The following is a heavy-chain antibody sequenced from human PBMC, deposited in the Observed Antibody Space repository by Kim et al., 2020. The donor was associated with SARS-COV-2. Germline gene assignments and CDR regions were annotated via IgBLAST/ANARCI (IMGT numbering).Heavy chain of an antibody. D-gene: IGHD6-19*01. Sequence: YYDPSLKSRVTVSVDTSKNQFSLKLNSVTAADTAVYYCARRGYRTGWIDFWGQGTLVTVSS. J-gene: IGHJ4*02. CDR3: ARRGYRTGWIDF. V-gene: IGHV4-39*01.